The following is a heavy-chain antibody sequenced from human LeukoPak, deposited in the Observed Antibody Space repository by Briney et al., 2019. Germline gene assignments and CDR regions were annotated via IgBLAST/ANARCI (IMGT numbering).Heavy chain of an antibody. D-gene: IGHD3-10*01. CDR3: ARDSGTTGEVKFDP. V-gene: IGHV4-38-2*02. Sequence: PSETLSLTCTVSGYSISSGYTWGWIRQPPGKGLEWIGRIYTSGSITYNPSLKSRVSMSVDTSKNQFSLKLSSVTAADTAVYYCARDSGTTGEVKFDPWGQGTLVTVSS. CDR2: IYTSGSI. CDR1: GYSISSGYT. J-gene: IGHJ5*02.